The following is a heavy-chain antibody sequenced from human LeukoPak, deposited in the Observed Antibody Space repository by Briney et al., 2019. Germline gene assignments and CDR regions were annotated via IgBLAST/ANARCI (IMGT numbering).Heavy chain of an antibody. J-gene: IGHJ4*02. D-gene: IGHD2-2*01. Sequence: PGGSLRLSCAASGFTFSKYAMSWVRQAPGKGLEWVSAISGRADSLYYADSVRGRFTISRDNSKNTLYLQMNSLRAEDTAVYYCAKDLCSSTSCWEAYWGQGTLVTVSS. CDR2: ISGRADSL. CDR3: AKDLCSSTSCWEAY. V-gene: IGHV3-23*01. CDR1: GFTFSKYA.